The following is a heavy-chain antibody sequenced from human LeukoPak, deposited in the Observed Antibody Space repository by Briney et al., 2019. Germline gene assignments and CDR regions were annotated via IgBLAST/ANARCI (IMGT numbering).Heavy chain of an antibody. V-gene: IGHV3-43D*03. CDR2: ISWDGAYT. CDR3: AKDSIAVTGTGYIDY. D-gene: IGHD6-19*01. J-gene: IGHJ4*01. Sequence: PGGSLRLSCAASGFTFDDYAMHWVRQAPGKGLEWVSRISWDGAYTYYAGSVKGRFTISRDNSKHTLYLQMNSLTAEDTAVYYCAKDSIAVTGTGYIDYWGQGTLVTVSS. CDR1: GFTFDDYA.